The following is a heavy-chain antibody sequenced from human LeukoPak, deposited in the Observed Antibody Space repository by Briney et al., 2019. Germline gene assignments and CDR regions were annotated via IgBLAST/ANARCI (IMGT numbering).Heavy chain of an antibody. V-gene: IGHV3-23*01. J-gene: IGHJ4*02. CDR3: PKSPDSSGYYPDCFAY. CDR1: GFTFSSYA. Sequence: PGGSLRLSCAASGFTFSSYAMSWVRQAPGKGLEWVSAISGSVGSTYYADSVKGRFTTSRHHSKNTLYLQMNSLRAEDTAVYYCPKSPDSSGYYPDCFAYWGQATLVTVSS. D-gene: IGHD3-22*01. CDR2: ISGSVGST.